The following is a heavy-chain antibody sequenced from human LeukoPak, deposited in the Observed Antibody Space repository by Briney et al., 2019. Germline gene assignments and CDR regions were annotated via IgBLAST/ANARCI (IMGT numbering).Heavy chain of an antibody. Sequence: ASVKVSCKASGGTFSSYAISWVRQAPGQGLEWMGGIIPIFGTANYAQKFQGRVTITADESTSTAYMELSSLRSEDTAVYYCAKDRISWRIYDSSGYYLDYWGQGTLVTVSS. CDR3: AKDRISWRIYDSSGYYLDY. CDR2: IIPIFGTA. CDR1: GGTFSSYA. J-gene: IGHJ4*02. V-gene: IGHV1-69*13. D-gene: IGHD3-22*01.